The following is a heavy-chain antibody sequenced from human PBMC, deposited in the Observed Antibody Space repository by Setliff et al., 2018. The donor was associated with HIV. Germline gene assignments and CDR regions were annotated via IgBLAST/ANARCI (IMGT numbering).Heavy chain of an antibody. J-gene: IGHJ4*02. V-gene: IGHV4-39*07. CDR1: GVSISSTSYY. CDR2: IYYSGTT. Sequence: PSETLSLTCTVSGVSISSTSYYWGWIRQPPGKGLEWIGSIYYSGTTYYNPSLKSRVTMSVDTSKNQFSLKLSSVTAADTAVYYCARGGGYDRSGYYPFDYWGQGTPVTVSS. D-gene: IGHD3-22*01. CDR3: ARGGGYDRSGYYPFDY.